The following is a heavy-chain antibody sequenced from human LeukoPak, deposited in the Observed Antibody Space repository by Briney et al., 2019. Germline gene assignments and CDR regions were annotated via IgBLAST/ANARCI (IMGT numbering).Heavy chain of an antibody. CDR3: ARASSAWHPDY. Sequence: GGSLRLSCAASGGTFNSDWMSWVCQAPGKGLGWVATIKQVVSEKFYADSVEGRFTISRANARNTLYLQMDSLRVEDTAVYYCARASSAWHPDYWGQGTLVTVSS. D-gene: IGHD6-19*01. CDR1: GGTFNSDW. CDR2: IKQVVSEK. J-gene: IGHJ4*02. V-gene: IGHV3-7*04.